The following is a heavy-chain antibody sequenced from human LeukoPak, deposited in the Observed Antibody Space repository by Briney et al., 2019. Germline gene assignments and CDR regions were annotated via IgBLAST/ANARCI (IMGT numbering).Heavy chain of an antibody. D-gene: IGHD3-9*01. J-gene: IGHJ4*02. CDR3: AKDISDDILTGYYPESDY. Sequence: GGSLRLSCVASGFTFDDYAMHWVRQAPGKGLEWVSGISWNSGSIGYADSVKGRFTISRDNAKNSLYLQMYSLRAEDTALYYCAKDISDDILTGYYPESDYWGQGTLVTVSS. CDR2: ISWNSGSI. V-gene: IGHV3-9*01. CDR1: GFTFDDYA.